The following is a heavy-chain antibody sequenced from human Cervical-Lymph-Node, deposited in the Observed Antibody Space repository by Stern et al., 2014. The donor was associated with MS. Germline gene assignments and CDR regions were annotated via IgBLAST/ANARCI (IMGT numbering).Heavy chain of an antibody. CDR3: VLQTLGASY. CDR1: GGTFSNYA. Sequence: VQLVQSGAEVKKPGSSVKVSCKASGGTFSNYAMNWVRQAPGQGLMWMGGIIPVFGTTNQTQHFQDRVTFTADKATNTAFLELTSLVSGDTAIYYCVLQTLGASYWGQGTLVTVSS. V-gene: IGHV1-69*06. D-gene: IGHD3-3*01. CDR2: IIPVFGTT. J-gene: IGHJ4*02.